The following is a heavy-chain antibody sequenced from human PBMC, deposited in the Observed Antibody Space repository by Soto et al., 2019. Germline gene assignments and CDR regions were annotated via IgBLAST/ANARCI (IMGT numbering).Heavy chain of an antibody. CDR3: AGAHTYYYDSSGYSFDY. CDR2: INHSGST. J-gene: IGHJ4*02. Sequence: SETLSLTCAVYGGSFSGYYWSCIRQPPGKGLEWIGEINHSGSTNYNPSLKSRVTISVDTSKNQFSLKLSSVTAADTAVYYCAGAHTYYYDSSGYSFDYWGQGTLVTVSS. D-gene: IGHD3-22*01. V-gene: IGHV4-34*01. CDR1: GGSFSGYY.